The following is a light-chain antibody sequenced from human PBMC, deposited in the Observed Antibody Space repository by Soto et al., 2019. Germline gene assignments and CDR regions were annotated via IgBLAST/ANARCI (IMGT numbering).Light chain of an antibody. V-gene: IGKV1-13*02. J-gene: IGKJ5*01. Sequence: AIQVTPSPSSLSAGVGDRVTMTCLASQDIRGALAWYQQKSGKPPNLLIYDVSTLEGGVPSRFSGSGSGTEITLTISSLQPEDFGTYYCQQFNSYPITFGHGTRLEMK. CDR2: DVS. CDR3: QQFNSYPIT. CDR1: QDIRGA.